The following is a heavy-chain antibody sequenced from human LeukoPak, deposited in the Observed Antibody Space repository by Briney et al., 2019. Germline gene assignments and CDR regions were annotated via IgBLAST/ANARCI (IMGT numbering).Heavy chain of an antibody. D-gene: IGHD4-23*01. CDR1: GFTFSSYA. Sequence: GGSLRLSCAASGFTFSSYAMHWVRQAPGKGLEWVAVISYDGSNKYYADSVKGRFTISRDNSKNTLYLQMNSLRAEDTAVYYCARDQEHDYGGITFDYWGQGTLVTVSS. J-gene: IGHJ4*02. V-gene: IGHV3-30-3*01. CDR3: ARDQEHDYGGITFDY. CDR2: ISYDGSNK.